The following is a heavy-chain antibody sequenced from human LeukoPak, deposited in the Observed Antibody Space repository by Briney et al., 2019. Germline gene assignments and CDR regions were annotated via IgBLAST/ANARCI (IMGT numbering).Heavy chain of an antibody. CDR3: ARRSRNGLDAFDI. CDR1: AYTFTGYY. CDR2: IDPNTGDI. Sequence: ASVKVSCKASAYTFTGYYLHWVRQAPRQGPEWMGWIDPNTGDISTAQRFQGRVTMTSDRSISTAYMALSRLTSDDTALYYCARRSRNGLDAFDIWGQGTMVTVSS. V-gene: IGHV1-2*02. J-gene: IGHJ3*02. D-gene: IGHD2-8*01.